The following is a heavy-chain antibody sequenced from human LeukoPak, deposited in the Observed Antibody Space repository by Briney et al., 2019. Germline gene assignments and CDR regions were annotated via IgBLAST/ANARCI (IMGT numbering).Heavy chain of an antibody. D-gene: IGHD3-10*01. CDR1: GGSISSYY. CDR2: IHYSGRT. J-gene: IGHJ4*02. CDR3: ARTPKRGGFDY. Sequence: PSETLSLTCTVSGGSISSYYWSWIRQPPGKGLEWIAYIHYSGRTNYNPSLKSRVTISVDTSKNQFSLKVSSVTAADTAVYYCARTPKRGGFDYWGQGTLVTVSS. V-gene: IGHV4-59*01.